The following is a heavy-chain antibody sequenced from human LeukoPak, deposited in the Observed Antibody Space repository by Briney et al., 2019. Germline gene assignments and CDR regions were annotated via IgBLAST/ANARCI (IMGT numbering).Heavy chain of an antibody. Sequence: GGSLRLSCAASGFTFSSYSMNWVRQAPGKGLEWVSYISSSSSYIYYADSVKGRFTISRDNAKNSLYLQMNSLRAEDTAVYYCARVGPYMVRGVIDYWGQGTLVTVSS. D-gene: IGHD3-10*01. J-gene: IGHJ4*02. CDR3: ARVGPYMVRGVIDY. V-gene: IGHV3-21*05. CDR1: GFTFSSYS. CDR2: ISSSSSYI.